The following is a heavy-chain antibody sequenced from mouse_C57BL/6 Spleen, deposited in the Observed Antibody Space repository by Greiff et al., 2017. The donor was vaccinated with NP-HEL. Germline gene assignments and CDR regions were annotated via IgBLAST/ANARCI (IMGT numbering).Heavy chain of an antibody. Sequence: EVQLQQSGPELVKPGASVKMSCKASGYTFTDYNMPWVKQSHGKSLEWIGYINPNNGGTSYNQKFKGKSTLTVNKSSSTAYMELRSLTSEDSAVYYCARSPYYDYDGGFAYWGQGTLVTVSA. CDR2: INPNNGGT. D-gene: IGHD2-4*01. CDR3: ARSPYYDYDGGFAY. J-gene: IGHJ3*01. CDR1: GYTFTDYN. V-gene: IGHV1-22*01.